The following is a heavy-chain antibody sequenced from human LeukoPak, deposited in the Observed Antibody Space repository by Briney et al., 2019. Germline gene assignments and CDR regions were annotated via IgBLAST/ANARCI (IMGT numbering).Heavy chain of an antibody. CDR2: IIPILGIA. Sequence: SVKVSCKASGGTFSSYAISWVRQAPGQGLEWMGRIIPILGIANYAQKFQGRVTITADKSTSTAYMELSSLRSEDTAVYYCARDTYYYGSGSYNWFDPWGQGTLVTVSS. V-gene: IGHV1-69*04. CDR3: ARDTYYYGSGSYNWFDP. J-gene: IGHJ5*02. D-gene: IGHD3-10*01. CDR1: GGTFSSYA.